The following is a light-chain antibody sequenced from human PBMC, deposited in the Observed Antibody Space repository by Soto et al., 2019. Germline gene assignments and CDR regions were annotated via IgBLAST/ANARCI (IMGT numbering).Light chain of an antibody. CDR3: AAWDVSLNAFYV. J-gene: IGLJ1*01. CDR1: SSNIGKNT. Sequence: QAVVTQPPSASGTPGQRVTISCSGSSSNIGKNTVNWYQQLPGKAPKLLIYSNDQRPSGVPDRFSGSKSGTSASLAISGLQSEDEADYFCAAWDVSLNAFYVFGTGTKLTVL. V-gene: IGLV1-44*01. CDR2: SND.